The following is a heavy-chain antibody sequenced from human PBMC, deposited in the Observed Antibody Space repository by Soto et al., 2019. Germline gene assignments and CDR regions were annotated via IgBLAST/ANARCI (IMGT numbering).Heavy chain of an antibody. Sequence: QVQLVQSGAEEKKPGASVKVSCKASGYTFTSYAMHWVRQAPGQRLEWMGWINAGNGNTKYSQKFQGRVTITRDTSASTAYMELSSLRSEDTAVYYCAGDRHIVVVVAANYNWFDPWGQGTLVTVSS. V-gene: IGHV1-3*05. CDR2: INAGNGNT. CDR1: GYTFTSYA. D-gene: IGHD2-15*01. CDR3: AGDRHIVVVVAANYNWFDP. J-gene: IGHJ5*02.